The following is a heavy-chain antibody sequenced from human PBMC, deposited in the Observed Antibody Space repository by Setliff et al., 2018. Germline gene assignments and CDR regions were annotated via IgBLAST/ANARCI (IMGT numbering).Heavy chain of an antibody. V-gene: IGHV4-39*01. D-gene: IGHD1-26*01. CDR2: IHYSGTT. J-gene: IGHJ4*02. CDR3: ARTGTYRYFDY. CDR1: GASINSGTYY. Sequence: SETLSLTCTVSGASINSGTYYWAWIRQPPGKGLEWIGRIHYSGTTYYTASLKSRVTMSVDTSKNQFSLNLSSVTAADTAVYYCARTGTYRYFDYWGQGALVTVSS.